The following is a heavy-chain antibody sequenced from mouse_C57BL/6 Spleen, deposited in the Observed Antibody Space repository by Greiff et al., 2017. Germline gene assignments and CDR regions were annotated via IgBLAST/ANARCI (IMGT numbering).Heavy chain of an antibody. CDR3: ASSYPYYYAMDY. D-gene: IGHD1-1*01. Sequence: QVHVKQPGAELVKPGASVKMSCKASGYTFTSYWITWVKQRPGQGLEWIGDIYPGSGSTNYNEKFKSKATLTVDTSSSTAYMQLSSLTSEDSAVYYCASSYPYYYAMDYWGQGTSVTVSS. J-gene: IGHJ4*01. CDR1: GYTFTSYW. V-gene: IGHV1-55*01. CDR2: IYPGSGST.